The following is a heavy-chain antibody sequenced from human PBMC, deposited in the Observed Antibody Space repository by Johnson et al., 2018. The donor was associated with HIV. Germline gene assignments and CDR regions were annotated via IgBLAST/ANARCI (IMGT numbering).Heavy chain of an antibody. CDR1: GFTFDDYA. D-gene: IGHD3-3*02. CDR2: ISWNSGSI. CDR3: ARVQVLADDVFNI. Sequence: VESGGGLVQPGRSLRLSCAASGFTFDDYAMHLVRQAPGKGLEWVSGISWNSGSIGYADSVKGRFTISRDNAKNSLYLQMNSLRAEDTAVYFCARVQVLADDVFNIWGQGTMVTVAS. V-gene: IGHV3-9*01. J-gene: IGHJ3*02.